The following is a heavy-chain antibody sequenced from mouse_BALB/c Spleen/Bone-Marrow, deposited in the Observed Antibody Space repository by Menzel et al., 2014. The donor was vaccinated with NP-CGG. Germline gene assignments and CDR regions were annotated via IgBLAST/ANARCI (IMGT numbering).Heavy chain of an antibody. V-gene: IGHV5-9-2*01. CDR3: ARHAYYDQTEVSFVY. J-gene: IGHJ3*01. Sequence: EVQRVESGGGLVKSGGSLKLSCAASGFTFXNYDMSWVRQTPEKRLEWVATISGGGSYTFYSDSVKGRFTISRDNAKNNLYLQLSSLRSEDTALYYCARHAYYDQTEVSFVYWGQGTLVTVSA. CDR1: GFTFXNYD. D-gene: IGHD2-4*01. CDR2: ISGGGSYT.